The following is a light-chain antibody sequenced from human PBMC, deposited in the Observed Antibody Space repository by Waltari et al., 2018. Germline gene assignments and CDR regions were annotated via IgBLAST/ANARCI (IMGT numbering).Light chain of an antibody. CDR1: TSDVGGYNY. J-gene: IGLJ2*01. CDR3: CSYAAKYSLV. Sequence: QSALTQPRSVSGSPGQSVTISCTGTTSDVGGYNYVSWYQLHPGKTPKFMIFDVNARPAGVPASFSGSTSSNTASPTISGLQAEDEADYYCCSYAAKYSLVFGGGTKLTVL. V-gene: IGLV2-11*01. CDR2: DVN.